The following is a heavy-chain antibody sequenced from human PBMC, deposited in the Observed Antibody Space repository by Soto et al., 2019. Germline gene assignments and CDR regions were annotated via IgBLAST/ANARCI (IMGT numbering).Heavy chain of an antibody. D-gene: IGHD3-3*01. J-gene: IGHJ4*02. CDR2: ISYDGSNK. CDR1: GFTFSSYA. Sequence: PGGSLRLSCAASGFTFSSYAMHWVRQAPGKGLEWVAVISYDGSNKYYADSVKGRFTISRDNSKNTLYLQMNSLRVEDTAVYYCARDNDFWSGKQPDYWGQGTLVTVSS. V-gene: IGHV3-30-3*01. CDR3: ARDNDFWSGKQPDY.